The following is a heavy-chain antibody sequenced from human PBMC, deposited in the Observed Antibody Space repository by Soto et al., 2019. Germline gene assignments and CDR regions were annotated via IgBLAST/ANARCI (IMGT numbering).Heavy chain of an antibody. CDR2: ISYAGSNK. V-gene: IGHV3-30*18. Sequence: QVQLVESGGGVVQPGRSLRLSCAASGFTFSSYGMHWVRQAPGKGLEWVAVISYAGSNKYYADSVKGRFTISRDNSKNTLYLQMNSLRAEDTAVYYCAKDADIVVVRAASAKDYWGQGTLVTVSS. CDR1: GFTFSSYG. D-gene: IGHD2-2*01. J-gene: IGHJ4*02. CDR3: AKDADIVVVRAASAKDY.